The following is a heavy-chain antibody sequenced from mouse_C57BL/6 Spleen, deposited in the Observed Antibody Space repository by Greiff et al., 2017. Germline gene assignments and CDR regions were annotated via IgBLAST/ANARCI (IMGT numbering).Heavy chain of an antibody. D-gene: IGHD2-3*01. Sequence: VQLQQSGAELVRPGTSVKMSCKASGYTFTNYWIGWAKQRPGHGLEWIGDIYPGGGYTNYNEKFKGKATLTADKSSSTAYMQFSSLTSEDSAIYYCARWGIYDGYYDAMDYWGQGTSVTVSS. V-gene: IGHV1-63*01. CDR2: IYPGGGYT. CDR1: GYTFTNYW. J-gene: IGHJ4*01. CDR3: ARWGIYDGYYDAMDY.